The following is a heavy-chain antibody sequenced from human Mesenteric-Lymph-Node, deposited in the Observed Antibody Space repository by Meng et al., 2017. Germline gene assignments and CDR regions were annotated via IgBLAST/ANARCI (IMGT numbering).Heavy chain of an antibody. CDR1: GFTFSSYC. J-gene: IGHJ2*01. CDR2: IWYDGSNK. D-gene: IGHD4-17*01. Sequence: LQVVESGGGLVQPWGCLRLSCEASGFTFSSYCMHWVRQAPGKGLEWVAVIWYDGSNKYYADSVKGRFTISRDNSKNTLYLQMNSLRVEDTAVYYCAKDYGDFVFYFDVWGRGTLVTVSS. CDR3: AKDYGDFVFYFDV. V-gene: IGHV3-33*06.